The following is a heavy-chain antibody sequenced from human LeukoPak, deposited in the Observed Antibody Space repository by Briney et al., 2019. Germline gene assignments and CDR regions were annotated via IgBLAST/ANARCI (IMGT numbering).Heavy chain of an antibody. D-gene: IGHD4-23*01. CDR2: ICYSGST. V-gene: IGHV4-59*08. CDR3: AGNIKYYGGLDY. Sequence: PSETLSLTCTVSGGSISSYYWNWIRQPPGKGLEWIGNICYSGSTNYDPSLKSRVTISVDTSKNQFSLKLSSVTAADTAVYYCAGNIKYYGGLDYWGQGTLVTVSS. J-gene: IGHJ4*02. CDR1: GGSISSYY.